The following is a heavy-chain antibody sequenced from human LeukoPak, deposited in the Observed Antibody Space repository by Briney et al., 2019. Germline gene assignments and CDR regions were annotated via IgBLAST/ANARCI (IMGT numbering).Heavy chain of an antibody. Sequence: GGSLRLSCAASGFTFDDYAMHWVRQAPGKCLEWVSVISWNSGSIGYADSVKGRFTISRDNAKNSLYLQMNSLRAEDTALYYCAKGSIMVRGVIDYWGQGTLVTVSS. CDR3: AKGSIMVRGVIDY. CDR1: GFTFDDYA. V-gene: IGHV3-9*01. CDR2: ISWNSGSI. D-gene: IGHD3-10*01. J-gene: IGHJ4*02.